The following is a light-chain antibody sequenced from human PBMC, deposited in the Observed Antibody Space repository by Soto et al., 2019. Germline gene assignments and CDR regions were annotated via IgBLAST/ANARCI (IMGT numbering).Light chain of an antibody. V-gene: IGLV1-40*01. CDR2: ENN. J-gene: IGLJ1*01. CDR3: QSSDSSLSGYV. CDR1: SSNIGAGYE. Sequence: QSVLTQPPSVSEAPGQRVTISCTGSSSNIGAGYEAHWYQQVPGTAPKLLIYENNNRPSGVPDRFSGSKSGTSASPAITGLQAEDEAEYYCQSSDSSLSGYVFGTGTKLTVL.